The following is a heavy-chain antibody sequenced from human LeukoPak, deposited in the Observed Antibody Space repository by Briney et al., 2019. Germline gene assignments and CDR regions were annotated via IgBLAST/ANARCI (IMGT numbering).Heavy chain of an antibody. CDR2: ISSSSSII. V-gene: IGHV3-48*01. Sequence: PGGSLRLSCAASGFTFSSYGMSWVRRAPGKGLEWVSYISSSSSIIYYADSVKGRFTISRDNAKNSLYLQMNSLRAEDTAVYYCATFKWSWNDQEEMYYYYMDVWGKGTTVTVSS. CDR3: ATFKWSWNDQEEMYYYYMDV. J-gene: IGHJ6*03. D-gene: IGHD1-1*01. CDR1: GFTFSSYG.